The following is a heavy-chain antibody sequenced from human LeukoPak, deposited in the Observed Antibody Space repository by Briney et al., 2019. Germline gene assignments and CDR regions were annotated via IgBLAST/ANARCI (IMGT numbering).Heavy chain of an antibody. V-gene: IGHV4-30-4*08. CDR2: IYYSGST. CDR1: GGSISSGDYY. J-gene: IGHJ5*02. D-gene: IGHD3-22*01. CDR3: ASDDRRTNWYDP. Sequence: PSQTLSLTCTVAGGSISSGDYYWSWIRQPPGKGLEWIGYIYYSGSTYYNPSLKSRVTISVDTSKNQFSLKLSSVTAADTAVYYCASDDRRTNWYDPCGQGTLVTVSS.